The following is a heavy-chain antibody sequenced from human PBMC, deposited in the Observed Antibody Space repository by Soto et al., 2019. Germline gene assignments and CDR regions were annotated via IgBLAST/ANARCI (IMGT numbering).Heavy chain of an antibody. D-gene: IGHD2-15*01. CDR1: GGTFSSYA. V-gene: IGHV1-69*06. Sequence: QVQLVQSGAEMKKPGSSVKVSCKASGGTFSSYAISWVRQAPGQGLEWMGGIIPIFGTANYAQKFQGRVTITADKSTSTAYMELSSLRSEDTAVYYFARVLRSGGDVFDHLGQGTLVTVSS. J-gene: IGHJ4*02. CDR2: IIPIFGTA. CDR3: ARVLRSGGDVFDH.